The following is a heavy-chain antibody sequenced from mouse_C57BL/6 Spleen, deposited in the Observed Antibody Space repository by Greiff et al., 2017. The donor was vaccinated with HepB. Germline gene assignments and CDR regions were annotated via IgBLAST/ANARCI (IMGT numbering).Heavy chain of an antibody. CDR3: ARRNWDWFAY. Sequence: EVQGVESGGGLVKPGGSLKLSCAASGFTFSDYGMHWVRQAPEKGLEWVAYISGGSSTIYYADQVKGRFTISRDNAKNTLFRQMTSLRSEDTAMYYCARRNWDWFAYWGQGTLVTVSA. CDR2: ISGGSSTI. D-gene: IGHD4-1*01. J-gene: IGHJ3*01. CDR1: GFTFSDYG. V-gene: IGHV5-17*01.